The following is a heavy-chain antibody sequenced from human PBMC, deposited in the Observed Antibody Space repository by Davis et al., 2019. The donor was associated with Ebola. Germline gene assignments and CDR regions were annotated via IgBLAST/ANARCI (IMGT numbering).Heavy chain of an antibody. V-gene: IGHV3-73*01. CDR2: IRSKANSYAT. Sequence: GESLKISCAASGFTFSGSAMHWVRQASGKGLEWVGRIRSKANSYATAYAASVKGRFTISRDDSKNTAYLQMNSLRAEDTAVYYCARDNSDTWNYFDYWGQGTLVTVSS. J-gene: IGHJ4*02. CDR3: ARDNSDTWNYFDY. D-gene: IGHD1-20*01. CDR1: GFTFSGSA.